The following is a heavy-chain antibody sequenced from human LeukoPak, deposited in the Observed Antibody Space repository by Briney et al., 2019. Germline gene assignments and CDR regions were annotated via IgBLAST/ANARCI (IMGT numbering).Heavy chain of an antibody. CDR2: ISGSGGST. CDR1: GFTFATYA. Sequence: GGSLRLSCAASGFTFATYAMSWVRQAPGKGLEWVSAISGSGGSTYYADSVKGRFTISRDNSKNTLYLQMNSLRAEDTAVYYCAKGVRHYYDSSGPFDYWGQGTLVTVSS. V-gene: IGHV3-23*01. D-gene: IGHD3-22*01. J-gene: IGHJ4*02. CDR3: AKGVRHYYDSSGPFDY.